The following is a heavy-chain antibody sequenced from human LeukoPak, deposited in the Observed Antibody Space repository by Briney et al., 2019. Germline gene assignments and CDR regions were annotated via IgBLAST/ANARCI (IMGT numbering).Heavy chain of an antibody. CDR3: ARHPRGGSGSYSSPKNWFDP. Sequence: SETLSLTCTVSGGSISSYYWSWIRQPPGKGLEWIGYIYYSGSTNYNPSLKSRVTISVDTSKNQFSLKLSSVTAADTAVYYCARHPRGGSGSYSSPKNWFDPWGQGTLVTVSS. D-gene: IGHD3-10*01. J-gene: IGHJ5*02. CDR1: GGSISSYY. CDR2: IYYSGST. V-gene: IGHV4-59*08.